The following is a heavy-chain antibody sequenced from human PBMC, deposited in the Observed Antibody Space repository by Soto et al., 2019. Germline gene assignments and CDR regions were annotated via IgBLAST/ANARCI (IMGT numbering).Heavy chain of an antibody. J-gene: IGHJ6*02. Sequence: PSETLSLTCTVSGGSISSGDYYWSWIRQPPGKGLEWIGYIYYSGSTYYNPSLKSRVTISVDTSKNQFSLKLSSVTAADTAVYYCARDLEVVTAKRRANGMDVWGQGTTVTVSS. CDR1: GGSISSGDYY. D-gene: IGHD2-21*02. CDR3: ARDLEVVTAKRRANGMDV. V-gene: IGHV4-30-4*01. CDR2: IYYSGST.